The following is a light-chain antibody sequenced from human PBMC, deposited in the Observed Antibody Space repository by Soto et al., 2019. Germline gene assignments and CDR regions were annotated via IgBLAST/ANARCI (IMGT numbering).Light chain of an antibody. Sequence: DVVMTQSPLSLPVTLGQPASISCRSSQSLIHSDGNTYLSWFQQRPGQSPRRLIYEVSDRDSGVXDXXTGGGSGTDFTLKISRVEAEDVGVYYCMQGTHWPWTFGQGTEVEIK. V-gene: IGKV2-30*02. CDR1: QSLIHSDGNTY. CDR3: MQGTHWPWT. CDR2: EVS. J-gene: IGKJ1*01.